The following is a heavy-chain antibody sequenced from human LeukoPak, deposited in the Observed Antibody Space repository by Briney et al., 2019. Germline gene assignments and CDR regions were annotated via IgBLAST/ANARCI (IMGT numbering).Heavy chain of an antibody. D-gene: IGHD3-22*01. CDR1: GGSFSGYY. J-gene: IGHJ3*02. CDR2: INHSGST. Sequence: SETLSLTCAVYGGSFSGYYWSWIRQPPGKGLEWIGEINHSGSTNYNPSLKSRVTISVDTSKNQFFLKLSSVTAADTAVYYCARDYYDSSGHLAHDAFDIWGQGTMVTVSS. V-gene: IGHV4-34*01. CDR3: ARDYYDSSGHLAHDAFDI.